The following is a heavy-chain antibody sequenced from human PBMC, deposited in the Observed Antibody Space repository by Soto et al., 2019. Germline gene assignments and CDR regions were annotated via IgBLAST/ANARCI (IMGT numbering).Heavy chain of an antibody. CDR3: ARSAGWYAIHA. CDR2: VFHTGTT. D-gene: IGHD6-19*01. J-gene: IGHJ5*02. V-gene: IGHV4-4*02. Sequence: QVQLQESGPGLVKPSGTLSLTCAVSGDSVSSPYYWCWVRQSPGKGLEWIGEVFHTGTTSYNPSLSGRVTISIDKSINQFALDLSSVTAADTAVYYCARSAGWYAIHAWGPGTLVIVSS. CDR1: GDSVSSPYY.